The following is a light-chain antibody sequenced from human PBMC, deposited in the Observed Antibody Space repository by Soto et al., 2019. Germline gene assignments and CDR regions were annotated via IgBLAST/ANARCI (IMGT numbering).Light chain of an antibody. Sequence: QSVLTQPASVSGSPGQSITISCTLTSSDFGSYNLVSWYQQHPGKAPKLLISEGSKRPSGVSSRFSGSKSGTTASLTISGLQDEDEADYYCCSKVGSSTYVFGTGTKSPS. CDR2: EGS. J-gene: IGLJ1*01. V-gene: IGLV2-23*01. CDR3: CSKVGSSTYV. CDR1: SSDFGSYNL.